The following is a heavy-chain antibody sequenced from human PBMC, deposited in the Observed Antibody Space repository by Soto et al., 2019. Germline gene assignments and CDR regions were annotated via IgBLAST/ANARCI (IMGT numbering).Heavy chain of an antibody. J-gene: IGHJ6*02. D-gene: IGHD3-22*01. V-gene: IGHV1-69*01. CDR2: IIPMLGIA. CDR1: GGSFSDYA. Sequence: QVQLVQSGAEVKKPGSSVKVSCQASGGSFSDYAISWVRQAPGQGLEWMGGIIPMLGIADNAQKFQGRVIITADEYTSTVYMELSSLRSEHTAVYYCARDGDYYDSSGFQRDYHYYGMDVWGQGTTVTVAS. CDR3: ARDGDYYDSSGFQRDYHYYGMDV.